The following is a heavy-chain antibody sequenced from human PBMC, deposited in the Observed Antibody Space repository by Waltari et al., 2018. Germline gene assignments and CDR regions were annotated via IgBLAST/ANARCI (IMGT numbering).Heavy chain of an antibody. Sequence: DVRLVESGGGLGQPGGSVRLSGAAAGFTFIRYWSSGVRQAPGKGLEWVANIKQDGSEKKYVDSAKCRFTISRDNARNSMSLQMTSLRAEDTAVYYCGMLKGYLWGNRDAFDLWGQGTMVTVFS. D-gene: IGHD3-16*01. J-gene: IGHJ3*01. V-gene: IGHV3-7*01. CDR2: IKQDGSEK. CDR1: GFTFIRYW. CDR3: GMLKGYLWGNRDAFDL.